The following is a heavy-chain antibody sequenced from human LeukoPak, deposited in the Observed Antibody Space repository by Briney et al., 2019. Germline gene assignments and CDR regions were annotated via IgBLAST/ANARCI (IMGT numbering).Heavy chain of an antibody. J-gene: IGHJ4*02. D-gene: IGHD3-22*01. V-gene: IGHV3-21*01. Sequence: GGSLRLSCAAPASIFSSHTMNWVRQAPGKGLEWVSSISRGSSDINYADSVKGRFIISRDNAKNSLYLQMKSLRDEDMGFYYCAREYDSKGRFDWWGQGTLVTVSS. CDR1: ASIFSSHT. CDR3: AREYDSKGRFDW. CDR2: ISRGSSDI.